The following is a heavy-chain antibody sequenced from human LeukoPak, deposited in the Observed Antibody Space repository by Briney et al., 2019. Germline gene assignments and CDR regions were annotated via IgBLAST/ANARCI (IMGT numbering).Heavy chain of an antibody. J-gene: IGHJ4*02. Sequence: SETLSLTCTVSGGSISSYYWSWIRQPPGKGLEWIGYIYYSGSTNYNPSLKSRATISVDTSKNQFSLKLSSVTAADTAVYYCARGGSGYYYDSSGYYHSGKPGALDYWGQGTLVTVSS. D-gene: IGHD3-22*01. V-gene: IGHV4-59*01. CDR3: ARGGSGYYYDSSGYYHSGKPGALDY. CDR2: IYYSGST. CDR1: GGSISSYY.